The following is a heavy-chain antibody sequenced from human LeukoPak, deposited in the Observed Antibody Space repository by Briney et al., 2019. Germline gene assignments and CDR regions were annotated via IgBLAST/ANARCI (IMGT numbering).Heavy chain of an antibody. CDR2: MSPNSGDT. CDR3: ARTLRGGYYGMDV. J-gene: IGHJ6*02. CDR1: GYTFTSYD. Sequence: ASVKVSCKASGYTFTSYDFNWVRQATGQRPEWMGWMSPNSGDTGYAQKFQDRVTMTRNTSISTAYMELSSLRSDDTAVYYCARTLRGGYYGMDVWGQGTTVTVSS. V-gene: IGHV1-8*01. D-gene: IGHD3-10*01.